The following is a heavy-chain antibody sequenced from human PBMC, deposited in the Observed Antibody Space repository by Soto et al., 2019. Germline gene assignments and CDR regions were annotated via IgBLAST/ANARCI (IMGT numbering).Heavy chain of an antibody. CDR3: AKDTGGLGSYYGYYYYYGMDV. V-gene: IGHV3-30*18. D-gene: IGHD3-10*01. Sequence: GGSLRLSCAASGFTFSSYGMHWVRQAPGKGLEWVAVISYDGSNKYYADSVKGRCTISRDNSKNTLYLQMNSLRAEDTAVYYCAKDTGGLGSYYGYYYYYGMDVWGQGATVTVSS. CDR2: ISYDGSNK. CDR1: GFTFSSYG. J-gene: IGHJ6*02.